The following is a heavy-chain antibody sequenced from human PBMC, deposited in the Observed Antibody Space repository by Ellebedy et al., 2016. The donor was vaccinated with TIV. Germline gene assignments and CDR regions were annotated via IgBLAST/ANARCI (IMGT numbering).Heavy chain of an antibody. V-gene: IGHV4-39*01. Sequence: SETLSLTCTVSGGSISSSSYYWGWIRQPPGKGLEWIGSIYYSGSTYYNPSLKSRVTISVDTSKNQFSLKLSSVTAADTAVYYCARGQVVVPAGDYYYGMDVWGQGTTVTVSS. J-gene: IGHJ6*02. CDR3: ARGQVVVPAGDYYYGMDV. CDR1: GGSISSSSYY. D-gene: IGHD2-2*01. CDR2: IYYSGST.